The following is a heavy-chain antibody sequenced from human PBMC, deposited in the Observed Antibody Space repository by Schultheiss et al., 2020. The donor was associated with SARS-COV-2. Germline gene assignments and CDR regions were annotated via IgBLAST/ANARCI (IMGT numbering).Heavy chain of an antibody. CDR1: GGSISSYY. V-gene: IGHV4-59*12. Sequence: SETLSLTCTVSGGSISSYYWSWIRQPPGKGLEWIGYIYHSGSTYYNPSLKSRVTISVDRSKNQFSLKLSSVTAADTAVYYCARDPGMAARPEWFDPWGQGTLVTVSS. D-gene: IGHD6-6*01. J-gene: IGHJ5*02. CDR3: ARDPGMAARPEWFDP. CDR2: IYHSGST.